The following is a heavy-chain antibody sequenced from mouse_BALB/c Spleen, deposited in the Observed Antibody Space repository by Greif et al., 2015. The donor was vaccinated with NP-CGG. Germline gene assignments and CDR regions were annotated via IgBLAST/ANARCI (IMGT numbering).Heavy chain of an antibody. CDR3: ARPLYRYDGFAY. V-gene: IGHV5-9*02. CDR2: ISSGGSYT. J-gene: IGHJ3*01. Sequence: EVKLVESGGGLVKPGGSLKLSCAASGFAFSSYDMSWVRQTPEKRLEWVATISSGGSYTYYPDSVKGRFTISRDNARNTLYLQMSSLRSEDTALYYCARPLYRYDGFAYWGQGTLVTVSA. CDR1: GFAFSSYD. D-gene: IGHD2-14*01.